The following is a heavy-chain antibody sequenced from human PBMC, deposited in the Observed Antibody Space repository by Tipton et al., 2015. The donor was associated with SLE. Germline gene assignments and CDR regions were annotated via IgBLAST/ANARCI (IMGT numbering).Heavy chain of an antibody. D-gene: IGHD2-8*01. CDR2: INTSDGST. CDR3: AREGRGRGQPGVLDI. CDR1: GYTFTSYY. V-gene: IGHV1-46*01. J-gene: IGHJ3*02. Sequence: QSGAEVKKPGASVKVSCKASGYTFTSYYMHWVRQAPGQGLEWMGIINTSDGSTSYAQKFQGRVTMTKDTSTSTVYMELRSLRSEETAVYDCAREGRGRGQPGVLDIWGQGTMVTVSS.